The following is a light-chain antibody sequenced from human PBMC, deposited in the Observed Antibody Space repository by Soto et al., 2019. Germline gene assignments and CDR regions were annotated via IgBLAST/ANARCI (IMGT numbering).Light chain of an antibody. J-gene: IGKJ5*01. CDR1: QSIGTW. CDR2: DAS. CDR3: QQSDTYPLT. Sequence: TQSPATLSSFPGDRVTITCRASQSIGTWLAWYQHRPGKAPSLLIYDASTLRSGVPSRFSGSGSGTEFTLTISSLQADDFATYYCQQSDTYPLTFGQGTRLEIK. V-gene: IGKV1-5*01.